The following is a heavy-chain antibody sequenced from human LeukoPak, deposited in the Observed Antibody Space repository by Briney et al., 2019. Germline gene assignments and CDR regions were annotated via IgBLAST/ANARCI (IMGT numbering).Heavy chain of an antibody. Sequence: GASVTVSFKASGYTFTIYDINWVRQAPGQGLEWMGWMNPNSGNTGYAQKFQGRVTMTRNTSISTAYMELSSLRSEDTAVYYCAREAARSSFDIWGQGTMVTVSS. CDR2: MNPNSGNT. CDR1: GYTFTIYD. D-gene: IGHD2-15*01. J-gene: IGHJ3*02. CDR3: AREAARSSFDI. V-gene: IGHV1-8*01.